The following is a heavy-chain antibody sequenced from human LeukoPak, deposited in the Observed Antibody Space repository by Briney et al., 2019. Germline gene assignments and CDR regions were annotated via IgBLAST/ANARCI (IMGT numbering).Heavy chain of an antibody. CDR1: GYTFTSYG. J-gene: IGHJ4*02. Sequence: GASVKVSCKASGYTFTSYGISWVRQAPGKGLEWVANIKQDGSEKYYVDSVKGRFTISRDNAKNSLYLQMNSLRAEDTAVYYCARDLSGTYFDYWGQGTLVTVSS. D-gene: IGHD1-26*01. V-gene: IGHV3-7*01. CDR2: IKQDGSEK. CDR3: ARDLSGTYFDY.